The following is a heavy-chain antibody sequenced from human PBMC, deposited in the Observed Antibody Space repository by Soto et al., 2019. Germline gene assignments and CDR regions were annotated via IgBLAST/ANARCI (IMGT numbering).Heavy chain of an antibody. Sequence: SVKVSFNASGFTFTSSAMQWVRQSRGQRLEWIGWIVVGSGNTNYAQKFQERVTITRDMSTSTAYMELSSLRSEDTAVYYCAAVPMFYDFWSGYYAFDIWGQGTMVTVSS. CDR3: AAVPMFYDFWSGYYAFDI. J-gene: IGHJ3*02. CDR2: IVVGSGNT. V-gene: IGHV1-58*02. D-gene: IGHD3-3*01. CDR1: GFTFTSSA.